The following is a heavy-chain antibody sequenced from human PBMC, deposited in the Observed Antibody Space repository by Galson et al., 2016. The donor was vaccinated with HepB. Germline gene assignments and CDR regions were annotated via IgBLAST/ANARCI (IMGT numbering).Heavy chain of an antibody. CDR3: ARGPFLYSSSWYYFDY. Sequence: SLRLSCAASGFTFSRDSMIWVRQAPGKGLEWVSSISSGSDGYIYYADSVKGRFTISRDNAKNSLYLQMNSLRAEDTALYHCARGPFLYSSSWYYFDYWGQGTLVTVSS. D-gene: IGHD6-13*01. CDR1: GFTFSRDS. CDR2: ISSGSDGYI. J-gene: IGHJ4*02. V-gene: IGHV3-21*04.